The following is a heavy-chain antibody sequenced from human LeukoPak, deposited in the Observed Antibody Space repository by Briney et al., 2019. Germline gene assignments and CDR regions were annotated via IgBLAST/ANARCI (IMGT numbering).Heavy chain of an antibody. CDR3: AKDMRLRYFDWLDYYYYYGMDV. CDR2: ISGDGGST. Sequence: GGSLRLSCAASGFTFDDYAMHWVRQAPGKGLEWVSLISGDGGSTYYEDSVKGRFTISRDNSKNSLYLQMNSLRTEDTALYYCAKDMRLRYFDWLDYYYYYGMDVWGQGTTVTVSS. J-gene: IGHJ6*02. D-gene: IGHD3-9*01. V-gene: IGHV3-43*02. CDR1: GFTFDDYA.